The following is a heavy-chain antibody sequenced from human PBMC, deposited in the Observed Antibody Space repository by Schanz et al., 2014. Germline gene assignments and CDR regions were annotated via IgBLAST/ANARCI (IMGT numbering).Heavy chain of an antibody. J-gene: IGHJ3*01. Sequence: VQLVESGGGFVQPGGSLRLSCAASGFTLSTNVVHWVRQAPGKGLEWVGVIWYDGSKTYYADSVRGRFTISRENSKNTLHLQMNSLRAEDTAVYYCTRDRGALINHNDALDLWGQGTMVSVSS. CDR3: TRDRGALINHNDALDL. D-gene: IGHD3-16*01. CDR2: IWYDGSKT. V-gene: IGHV3-33*08. CDR1: GFTLSTNV.